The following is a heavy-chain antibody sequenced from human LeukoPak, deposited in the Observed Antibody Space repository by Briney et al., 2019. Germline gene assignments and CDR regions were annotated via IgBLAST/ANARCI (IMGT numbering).Heavy chain of an antibody. CDR2: IYPGDSDT. CDR1: GSSFSSYW. V-gene: IGHV5-51*01. D-gene: IGHD2-2*01. Sequence: GESLQISCQGSGSSFSSYWIGWVRQMPGKGLEWMGIIYPGDSDTRYSPSFQGQVTISADRSVSTAYLQWSSLKASDTAMYYCARQRYCSTTSCSFYFDYWGQGTLVTVSA. CDR3: ARQRYCSTTSCSFYFDY. J-gene: IGHJ4*02.